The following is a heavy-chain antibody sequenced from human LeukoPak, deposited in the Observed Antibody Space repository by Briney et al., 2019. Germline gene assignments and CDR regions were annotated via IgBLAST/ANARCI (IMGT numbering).Heavy chain of an antibody. CDR1: GGSISSYY. CDR3: SIAAAGTGREASDY. D-gene: IGHD6-13*01. Sequence: SETLSLTCTVSGGSISSYYWSWIRQPAGKGLEWIGRIYTSGSTNYNPSLKSRVTMSVDTSKNQFSLKLSSVPAADTAVYYCSIAAAGTGREASDYWGQGTLVTVSS. CDR2: IYTSGST. V-gene: IGHV4-4*07. J-gene: IGHJ4*02.